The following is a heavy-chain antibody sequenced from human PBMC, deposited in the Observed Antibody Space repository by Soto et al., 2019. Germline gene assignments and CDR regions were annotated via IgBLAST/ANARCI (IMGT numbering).Heavy chain of an antibody. CDR3: ACSKTVWDAFDI. CDR2: IDPSDSYT. J-gene: IGHJ3*02. V-gene: IGHV5-10-1*01. D-gene: IGHD4-4*01. CDR1: GYSFTSYW. Sequence: PGESLTISCKGSGYSFTSYWISWVRQMPGKGLEWMGRIDPSDSYTNYSPSFQGHVTISADKSISTAYLQWSSLKASDTAMYYCACSKTVWDAFDIWGQGTMVTVSS.